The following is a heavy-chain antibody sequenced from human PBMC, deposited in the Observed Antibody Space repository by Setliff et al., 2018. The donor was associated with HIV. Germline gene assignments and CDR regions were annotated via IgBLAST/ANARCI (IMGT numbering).Heavy chain of an antibody. CDR1: GFIFSSYN. CDR2: IHYTGNT. V-gene: IGHV4-34*01. J-gene: IGHJ6*03. CDR3: VRAEMDDLGLMSYYMDV. D-gene: IGHD3-3*01. Sequence: SETLSLSCAASGFIFSSYNMNWVRQPPGKGLEWIGTIHYTGNTYHNPSLKSRVTISVDTSKNQFSLKLRSVTAADTAVYYCVRAEMDDLGLMSYYMDVWGKGTTVTVSS.